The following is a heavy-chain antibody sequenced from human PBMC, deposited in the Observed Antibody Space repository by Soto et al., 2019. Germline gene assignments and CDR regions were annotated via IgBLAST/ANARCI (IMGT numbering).Heavy chain of an antibody. D-gene: IGHD3-10*01. J-gene: IGHJ6*02. CDR3: ARSRHGSGSYPHFYYGLDV. CDR1: GFTFISYA. Sequence: QVQLVESGGGVVQPGRSLRLSCAASGFTFISYAMHWVRQAPGKGLEWVAVISFDGSTEYYADSVKGRFTISRDNSKNTVYLQMNSRRFEDTAVYYCARSRHGSGSYPHFYYGLDVWGQGPTVTVSS. CDR2: ISFDGSTE. V-gene: IGHV3-30-3*01.